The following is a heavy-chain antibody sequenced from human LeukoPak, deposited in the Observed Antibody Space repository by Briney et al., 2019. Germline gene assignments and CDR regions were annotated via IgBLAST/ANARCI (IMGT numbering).Heavy chain of an antibody. V-gene: IGHV4-34*01. CDR3: ARRSGYYGSGSYKN. D-gene: IGHD3-10*01. J-gene: IGHJ4*02. CDR2: INHSGST. Sequence: SETLSLTCAVYGGSFSGYYWSWIRQPPGKGLEWIGEINHSGSTNYNPSLKSRVTISVDTSKNQFSLKLSSVTAADTAVYYCARRSGYYGSGSYKNWGQGTLVTVSS. CDR1: GGSFSGYY.